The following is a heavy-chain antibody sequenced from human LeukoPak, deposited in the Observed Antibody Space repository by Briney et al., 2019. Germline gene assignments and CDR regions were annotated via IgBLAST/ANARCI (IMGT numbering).Heavy chain of an antibody. D-gene: IGHD1-26*01. V-gene: IGHV3-74*01. CDR1: GFTFSSYW. CDR2: INSDGSST. Sequence: PGGSLRLSCAASGFTFSSYWMHWVRQAPGKGLVWVSRINSDGSSTNYADSVKGRFTISRDNAKNTLHLQMNSLRAEDTAVYYCAKSVGATSGDYWGQGTLVTVSS. J-gene: IGHJ4*02. CDR3: AKSVGATSGDY.